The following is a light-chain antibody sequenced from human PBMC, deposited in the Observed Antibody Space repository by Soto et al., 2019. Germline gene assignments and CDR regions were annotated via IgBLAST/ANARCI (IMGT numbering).Light chain of an antibody. CDR1: QSVSSSF. V-gene: IGKV3-20*01. CDR3: QQSYTTPWT. CDR2: GAS. J-gene: IGKJ1*01. Sequence: EIVLTQSPGTLSLSPGERATLSCRASQSVSSSFLAWYQQKPGQAPRLLIYGASNRATGIPDRFSGSGSGTDFTLTISSLQPEDFATYYCQQSYTTPWTFGQGTKVEIK.